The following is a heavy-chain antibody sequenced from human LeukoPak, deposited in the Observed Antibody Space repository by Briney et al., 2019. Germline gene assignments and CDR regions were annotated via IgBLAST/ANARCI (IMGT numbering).Heavy chain of an antibody. D-gene: IGHD1-26*01. CDR1: GFTFSNYS. CDR3: AKDDGTYLVGH. V-gene: IGHV3-30*02. CDR2: IRYDGSNK. Sequence: GGSLRLSCAASGFTFSNYSMNLVRQAPGKGLEWVAFIRYDGSNKYYADSVKGRVTISRDNSKNTLYLQMNSLRADDTAVYYCAKDDGTYLVGHWGQGTLVTVSS. J-gene: IGHJ4*02.